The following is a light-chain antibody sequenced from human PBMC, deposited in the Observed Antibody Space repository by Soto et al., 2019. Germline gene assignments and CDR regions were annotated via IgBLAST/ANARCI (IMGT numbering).Light chain of an antibody. Sequence: QSVLTQPPSVSEAPRQRVTISCSGSRSNIGDNAVNWYQQLPGKAPKLLIYYDDLLPSGVSDRFSGSKSGTSASLASSGLQSEDEADYYGAAWDDSMNGVVFGGGTKLTVL. J-gene: IGLJ2*01. V-gene: IGLV1-36*01. CDR3: AAWDDSMNGVV. CDR1: RSNIGDNA. CDR2: YDD.